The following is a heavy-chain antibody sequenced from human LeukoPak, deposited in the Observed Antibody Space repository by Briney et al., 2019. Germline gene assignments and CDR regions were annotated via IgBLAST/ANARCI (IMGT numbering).Heavy chain of an antibody. V-gene: IGHV3-7*01. Sequence: GCLRLSCADSGFRFSRHWMDWVRQAPGKGLEWVANINEDGSVKNYVDCVRGRFTVSRDNAKNSLYLQMNSLRGEDTAVYYCMAESSSPWEGYWGQGTLVTVSS. J-gene: IGHJ4*02. CDR1: GFRFSRHW. CDR3: MAESSSPWEGY. D-gene: IGHD6-6*01. CDR2: INEDGSVK.